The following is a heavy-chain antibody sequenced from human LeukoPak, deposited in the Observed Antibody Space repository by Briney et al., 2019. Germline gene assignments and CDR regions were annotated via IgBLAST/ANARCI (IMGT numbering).Heavy chain of an antibody. V-gene: IGHV3-30*04. Sequence: GRSLRLSCAASGFTFSSYAMHWVRQAPGKGLEWVAVISYDGSNKYYADSVKGRFTISRDNSKNTLYLQMNSLRAEDTAVYYCARGNTWALRDGFDYWGQGTLVTVSS. CDR2: ISYDGSNK. CDR3: ARGNTWALRDGFDY. D-gene: IGHD1-26*01. CDR1: GFTFSSYA. J-gene: IGHJ4*02.